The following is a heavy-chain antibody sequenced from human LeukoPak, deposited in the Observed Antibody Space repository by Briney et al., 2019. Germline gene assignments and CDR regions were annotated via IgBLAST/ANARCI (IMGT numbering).Heavy chain of an antibody. D-gene: IGHD2-21*02. Sequence: GGSLRLSCAASGFTFSSYGMHWVRQAPGKGLEWVAVISYDGSNKYYADSVKGRFTISRDNSKNTLYLQMNSLRAKDTAVYYCAKDPTSSVTATTSDYWGQGTLVTVSS. CDR3: AKDPTSSVTATTSDY. CDR1: GFTFSSYG. V-gene: IGHV3-30*18. J-gene: IGHJ4*02. CDR2: ISYDGSNK.